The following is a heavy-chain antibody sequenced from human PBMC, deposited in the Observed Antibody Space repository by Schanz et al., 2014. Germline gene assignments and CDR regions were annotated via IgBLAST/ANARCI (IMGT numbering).Heavy chain of an antibody. Sequence: QVQLVESGGGVVRPGRSLRLSCAASGFTFNNYGMHWVRQAPGKGLEWVAVIWYDGTDRYYADSVKGRFTISRDNSKNTLYLQMSSLRAEDTAVYYCAKVWGSDYFYPFDYWGQGTLVTVSS. V-gene: IGHV3-33*06. D-gene: IGHD3-22*01. J-gene: IGHJ4*02. CDR2: IWYDGTDR. CDR1: GFTFNNYG. CDR3: AKVWGSDYFYPFDY.